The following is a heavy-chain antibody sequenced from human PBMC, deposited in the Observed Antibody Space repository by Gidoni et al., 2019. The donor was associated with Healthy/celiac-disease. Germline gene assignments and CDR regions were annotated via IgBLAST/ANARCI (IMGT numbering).Heavy chain of an antibody. CDR2: ISGSGGST. V-gene: IGHV3-23*01. Sequence: EVQLLESGGGLVQPGGSLRLACAASGFTFSSYAMSWVRQAPGKGLEWVSAISGSGGSTYYADSVKGRFTISRDNSKNTLYLQMNSLRAEDTAVYYCAKDPQQWLVLEYFDYWGQGTLVTVSS. D-gene: IGHD6-19*01. J-gene: IGHJ4*02. CDR1: GFTFSSYA. CDR3: AKDPQQWLVLEYFDY.